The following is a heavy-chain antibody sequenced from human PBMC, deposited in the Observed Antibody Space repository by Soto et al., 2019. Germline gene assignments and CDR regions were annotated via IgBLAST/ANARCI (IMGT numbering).Heavy chain of an antibody. J-gene: IGHJ4*02. V-gene: IGHV3-33*01. CDR3: ARELQTIRRDGYDYGY. CDR1: GFTFSSYG. D-gene: IGHD5-12*01. CDR2: IWYDGSNK. Sequence: QVQLVESGGGVVQPGRSLRLSCAASGFTFSSYGMHWVRQAPGKGLEWVAVIWYDGSNKYYADSVKGRFTISRDNSKNTLYLQMNSLRAEDTAVYYCARELQTIRRDGYDYGYWGQGTLVTVSS.